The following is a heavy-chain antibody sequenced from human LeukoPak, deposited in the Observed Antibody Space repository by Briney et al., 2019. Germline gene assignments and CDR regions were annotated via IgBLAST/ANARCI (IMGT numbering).Heavy chain of an antibody. CDR1: GFSFSRRS. D-gene: IGHD2-15*01. V-gene: IGHV3-23*01. CDR2: ITASGGDS. CDR3: ARRGLQGFCSVNSCHSFFDS. J-gene: IGHJ5*01. Sequence: PGGSLRLSCVASGFSFSRRSISWVRQAPGKGLEWVSAITASGGDSFYAESVEGRFSVSRDDSKSTVFLQMSSLTADDTGLYFCARRGLQGFCSVNSCHSFFDSWGRGTRVIVSS.